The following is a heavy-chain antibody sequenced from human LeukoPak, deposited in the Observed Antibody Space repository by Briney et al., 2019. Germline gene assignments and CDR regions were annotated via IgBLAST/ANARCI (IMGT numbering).Heavy chain of an antibody. CDR3: ARMSGYCSGGSCYGNNWFGP. J-gene: IGHJ5*02. Sequence: GASVKVSCKASGYTFTGYYMHWVRQAPGQGLEWIGWINTISGGTNYAQKFQGRVTMTRDTSISTAYMELSSLRSEDTAVYYCARMSGYCSGGSCYGNNWFGPWGQGTLVTVSS. CDR1: GYTFTGYY. V-gene: IGHV1-2*02. CDR2: INTISGGT. D-gene: IGHD2-15*01.